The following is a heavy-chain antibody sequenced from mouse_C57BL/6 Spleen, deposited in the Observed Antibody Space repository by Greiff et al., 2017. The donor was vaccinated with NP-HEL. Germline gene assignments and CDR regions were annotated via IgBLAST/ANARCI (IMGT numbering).Heavy chain of an antibody. CDR3: ARSPSLPDAMDY. CDR1: GYAFTNYL. J-gene: IGHJ4*01. D-gene: IGHD2-10*01. CDR2: INPGSGGT. V-gene: IGHV1-54*01. Sequence: VQLQESGAELVRPGTSVKVSCKASGYAFTNYLIEWVKQRPGQGLEWIGVINPGSGGTNYNEKFKGKATLTADKSSSTAYMQLSSLTSEDSAVYFCARSPSLPDAMDYWGQGTSVTVSS.